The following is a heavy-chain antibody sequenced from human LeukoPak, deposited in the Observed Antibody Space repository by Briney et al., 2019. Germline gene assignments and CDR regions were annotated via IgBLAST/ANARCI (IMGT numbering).Heavy chain of an antibody. D-gene: IGHD3-10*01. CDR3: AKDYTMIRGDSPFDY. CDR1: GFTFSSYA. Sequence: GGSLRLSCAASGFTFSSYAMSWVRQAPGKGLEWVSGIIESGGSTYYADSVKGRFTISRDNSKNTLYLQMNSLRAEDTAVYYCAKDYTMIRGDSPFDYWGQGTVVTVSS. J-gene: IGHJ4*02. V-gene: IGHV3-23*01. CDR2: IIESGGST.